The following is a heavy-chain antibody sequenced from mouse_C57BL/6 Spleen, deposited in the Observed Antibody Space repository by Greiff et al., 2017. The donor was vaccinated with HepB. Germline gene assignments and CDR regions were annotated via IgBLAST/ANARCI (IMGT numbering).Heavy chain of an antibody. Sequence: VQLKQSGGGLVKPGGSLKLSCAASGFTFSDYGMHWVRQAPEKGLEWVAYISSGSSTIYYADTVKGRFTISRDNAKNTLFLQMTSLRSEDTAMYYCARPGLGRDYFDYWGQGTTLTVSS. CDR1: GFTFSDYG. V-gene: IGHV5-17*01. J-gene: IGHJ2*01. CDR2: ISSGSSTI. D-gene: IGHD4-1*01. CDR3: ARPGLGRDYFDY.